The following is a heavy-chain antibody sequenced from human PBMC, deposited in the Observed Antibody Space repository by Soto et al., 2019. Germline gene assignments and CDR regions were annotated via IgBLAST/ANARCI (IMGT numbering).Heavy chain of an antibody. CDR2: FSGSGDYT. D-gene: IGHD6-19*01. CDR1: GFTFSSYA. CDR3: AKGVAATGYHFDY. J-gene: IGHJ4*02. Sequence: LRLSCAASGFTFSSYAVTWVRQAPGKGLEWVSAFSGSGDYTNYADSVKGRFTISRDNAKNTIYLQMNSLRAEDTAVYYCAKGVAATGYHFDYWGQGTLVTVSS. V-gene: IGHV3-23*01.